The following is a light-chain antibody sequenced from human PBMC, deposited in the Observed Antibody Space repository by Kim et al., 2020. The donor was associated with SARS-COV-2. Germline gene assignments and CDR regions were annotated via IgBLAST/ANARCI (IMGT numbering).Light chain of an antibody. V-gene: IGKV3-15*01. J-gene: IGKJ1*01. Sequence: EIVMTQSPFSLSVSPGDRATLSCRASESFRNNLAWYQQKRGQAPRLLIHDASTMATGLPDRFSGSGSGTEFTLTITSLQSEDIAVYYCQQYNDRPRTFGKGTKVDIK. CDR3: QQYNDRPRT. CDR1: ESFRNN. CDR2: DAS.